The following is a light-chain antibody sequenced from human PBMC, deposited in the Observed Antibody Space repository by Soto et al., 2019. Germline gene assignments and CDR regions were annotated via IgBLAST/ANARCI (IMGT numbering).Light chain of an antibody. CDR2: TNN. J-gene: IGLJ1*01. CDR1: SSNIGINT. CDR3: AAWDDSLNGLV. Sequence: QSVLTQPPSASGTPGQRVPISCSGSSSNIGINTVSWYQQLPGTAPKLPIYTNNQRPSGVPDRFSGSKSGTSASLAISGLQSEDEADYYCAAWDDSLNGLVFGTGTKVTVL. V-gene: IGLV1-44*01.